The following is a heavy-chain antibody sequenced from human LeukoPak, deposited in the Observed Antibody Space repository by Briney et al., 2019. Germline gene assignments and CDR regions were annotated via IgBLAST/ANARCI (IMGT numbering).Heavy chain of an antibody. D-gene: IGHD4-23*01. V-gene: IGHV4-59*08. CDR3: ARPGGRDHGGNSVAFDI. CDR2: IYNDGNT. J-gene: IGHJ3*02. CDR1: GGSISGYY. Sequence: SEALSLTCTVSGGSISGYYWNWIRQPPGKGLEWIGFIYNDGNTNYNPSLKSRVTISADPTKYQVSLNLSSVTAADTAVYYCARPGGRDHGGNSVAFDIWGQGTMVTVSS.